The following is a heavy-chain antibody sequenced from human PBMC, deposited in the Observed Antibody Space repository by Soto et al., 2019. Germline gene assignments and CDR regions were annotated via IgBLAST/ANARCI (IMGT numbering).Heavy chain of an antibody. V-gene: IGHV2-5*01. CDR1: GFSLSTNGVG. CDR2: IYWYDDK. D-gene: IGHD2-15*01. Sequence: QITLRESGPTLVRPTQTLTLTCTFSGFSLSTNGVGVGWIRQPPGKALEWLALIYWYDDKRYSSSLKSRLTITKDTSRNQVSLTMNNIDPVDPATYFCAHRPSHYSPNGFDTWGQGTMYTVSS. CDR3: AHRPSHYSPNGFDT. J-gene: IGHJ3*02.